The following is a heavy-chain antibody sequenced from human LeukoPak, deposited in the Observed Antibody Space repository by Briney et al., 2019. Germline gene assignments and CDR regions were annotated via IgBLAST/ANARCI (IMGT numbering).Heavy chain of an antibody. Sequence: SVKVSCKASGGTFSSYAISWVRQAPGQGLEWMGGIIPIFGTANYAQKFQGRVTITADESTSTAYMELSSLRSEDTAVHYCATNGDCSGGSCYLFDYWGQGTLVTVSS. V-gene: IGHV1-69*13. D-gene: IGHD2-15*01. CDR1: GGTFSSYA. J-gene: IGHJ4*02. CDR3: ATNGDCSGGSCYLFDY. CDR2: IIPIFGTA.